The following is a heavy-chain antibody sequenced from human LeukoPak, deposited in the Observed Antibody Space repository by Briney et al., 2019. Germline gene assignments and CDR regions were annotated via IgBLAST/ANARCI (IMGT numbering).Heavy chain of an antibody. CDR2: TYYRSKWYN. Sequence: RSQTLSLTCAISGDSVSSNSAAWNWIRQSPSRGLEWLGRTYYRSKWYNDYAVSVKSRITINPDTSKNQFSLQLNSVTPEDTAVYYCARENTNMITFGGVIADDAFDIWGQGTMVTVSS. J-gene: IGHJ3*02. CDR3: ARENTNMITFGGVIADDAFDI. V-gene: IGHV6-1*01. CDR1: GDSVSSNSAA. D-gene: IGHD3-16*02.